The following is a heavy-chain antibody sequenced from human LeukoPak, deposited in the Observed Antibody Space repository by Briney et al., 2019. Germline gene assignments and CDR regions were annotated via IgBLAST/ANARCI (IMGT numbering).Heavy chain of an antibody. Sequence: GGSLRLSCAASGFHFSIYNMNWVRQAPGKGPEWIATIKSGSGTTYYADSVRGRFTISGDNAKSSLYLQMNSLRDDDTAVYYCTRDAIIGDYNDYWGQGTLVTVSS. J-gene: IGHJ4*02. V-gene: IGHV3-48*02. CDR3: TRDAIIGDYNDY. D-gene: IGHD4-17*01. CDR1: GFHFSIYN. CDR2: IKSGSGTT.